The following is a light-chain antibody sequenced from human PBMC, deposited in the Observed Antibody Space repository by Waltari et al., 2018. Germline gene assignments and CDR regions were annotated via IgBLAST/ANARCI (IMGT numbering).Light chain of an antibody. CDR2: KDS. CDR3: YCATDNNRV. Sequence: SYELTQPSSVSVSPGQTAKITCSGDVLAKKYSRWFQQKPAQAPLLVIYKDSERPSGSPERFSGSSSGTTVTLTISGAQVEDEADYYCYCATDNNRVFGGGTRLTVL. V-gene: IGLV3-27*01. J-gene: IGLJ3*02. CDR1: VLAKKY.